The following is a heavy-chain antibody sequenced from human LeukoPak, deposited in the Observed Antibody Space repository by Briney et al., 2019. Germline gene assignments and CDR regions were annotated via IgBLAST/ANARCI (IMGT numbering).Heavy chain of an antibody. D-gene: IGHD1-26*01. CDR3: ATGSGGAVDDAFDI. Sequence: ASVKVSCKASGYTFTSYDINWVRQATGQGLEWMGWMNPNSGNTGYAQKFQGRVTMTRNTSISTAYMELSSLRSEDTAVYYCATGSGGAVDDAFDIWGQGTMVTVSS. V-gene: IGHV1-8*01. CDR1: GYTFTSYD. J-gene: IGHJ3*02. CDR2: MNPNSGNT.